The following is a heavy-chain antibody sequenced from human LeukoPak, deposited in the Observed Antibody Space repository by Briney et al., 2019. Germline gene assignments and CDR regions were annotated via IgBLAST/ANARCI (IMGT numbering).Heavy chain of an antibody. J-gene: IGHJ3*02. CDR3: ARDAPSETAPVSAADI. CDR2: IIPIFGTA. Sequence: SVKVSCKASGGTFYCDSLSCVRQAPGEGLEWMGGIIPIFGTANYAQRFQGRLTITADVSTRTAYMELTSLRYEDTAVYFCARDAPSETAPVSAADISGQGTMVTISS. CDR1: GGTFYCDS. V-gene: IGHV1-69*13. D-gene: IGHD2-21*02.